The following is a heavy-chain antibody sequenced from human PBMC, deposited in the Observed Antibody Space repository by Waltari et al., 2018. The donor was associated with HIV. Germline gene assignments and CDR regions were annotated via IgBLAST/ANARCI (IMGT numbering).Heavy chain of an antibody. CDR1: GSTFSGYY. Sequence: QVQLVQSGADVKNPGASVKVSCKAPGSTFSGYYVHWGRRAPGQGLQWMGWINSNSGGINYAQKVQGRLSLTRDTSISTGYMELTRLTSDDTAVYYCARSLYSGSSPIDHWGQGSLVSVSS. CDR2: INSNSGGI. CDR3: ARSLYSGSSPIDH. V-gene: IGHV1-2*02. D-gene: IGHD1-26*01. J-gene: IGHJ4*02.